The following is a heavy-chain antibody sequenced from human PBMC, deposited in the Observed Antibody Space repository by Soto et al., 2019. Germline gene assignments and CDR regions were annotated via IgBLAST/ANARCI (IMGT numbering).Heavy chain of an antibody. CDR2: VYYSGST. Sequence: PSETLSLTCTVSGGSISNYYWNWIRQPPGKGLEWIGSVYYSGSTSYNPSLKSRVTMSVDTSKNQFSLKLTSVTAADAAVYYFARTFYDSGTYYNSCFDPWGQGTLVTVSS. J-gene: IGHJ5*02. CDR1: GGSISNYY. CDR3: ARTFYDSGTYYNSCFDP. V-gene: IGHV4-59*01. D-gene: IGHD3-10*01.